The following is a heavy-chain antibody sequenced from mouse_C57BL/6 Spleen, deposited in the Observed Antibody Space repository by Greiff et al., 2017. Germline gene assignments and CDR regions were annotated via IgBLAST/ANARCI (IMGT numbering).Heavy chain of an antibody. CDR2: ISSGGSYT. J-gene: IGHJ2*01. V-gene: IGHV5-6*01. D-gene: IGHD2-14*01. CDR3: ASHLLKDYFDY. CDR1: GFTFSSYG. Sequence: EVKLMESGGDLVKPGGSLKLSCAASGFTFSSYGMSWVRQTPDKRLEWVATISSGGSYTYYPDSVKGRFTISRDNAKNTLYLQMSSLKSEDTAMYYCASHLLKDYFDYWGKGTTLTVSS.